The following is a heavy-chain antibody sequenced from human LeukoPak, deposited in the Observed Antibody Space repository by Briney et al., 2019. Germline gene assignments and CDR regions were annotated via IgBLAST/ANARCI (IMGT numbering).Heavy chain of an antibody. V-gene: IGHV3-11*04. CDR3: ARSEAQFLEWLSNMDV. CDR2: ISSSGSTI. Sequence: PGGSLRLSCAASGFTFSDYYMSWIRQAPGKGLEWVSYISSSGSTIYYADSVKGRFTISRDNAKNSLYLQMNSLRAEDTAVYYCARSEAQFLEWLSNMDVWGKGTTVTVSS. J-gene: IGHJ6*03. D-gene: IGHD3-3*01. CDR1: GFTFSDYY.